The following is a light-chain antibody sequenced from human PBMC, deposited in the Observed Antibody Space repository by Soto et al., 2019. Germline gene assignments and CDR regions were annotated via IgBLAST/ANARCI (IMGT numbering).Light chain of an antibody. V-gene: IGKV3-20*01. J-gene: IGKJ5*01. Sequence: EIVLTQSPVTLSLSPGERATLSCRASQSVSSRLAWYQQKPGQAPRLLISGASSRATGIPDRFSGSGSGTDFTLTISRLEPEDFALYYCQHYGSSPITFGQGTRLEIK. CDR2: GAS. CDR1: QSVSSR. CDR3: QHYGSSPIT.